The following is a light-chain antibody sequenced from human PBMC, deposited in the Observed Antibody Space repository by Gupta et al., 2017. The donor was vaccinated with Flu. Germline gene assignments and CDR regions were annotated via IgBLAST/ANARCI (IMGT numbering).Light chain of an antibody. Sequence: TLRSDINVGAYRIFWYQRKPGSPPQDLLRYNSDSDKQQGSGVPSRFSGSKDASANAGILLIAGLQAEDEADYYCMIWHSSAWVFGGGTKLTVL. J-gene: IGLJ3*02. CDR3: MIWHSSAWV. V-gene: IGLV5-45*01. CDR2: YNSDSDK. CDR1: SDINVGAYR.